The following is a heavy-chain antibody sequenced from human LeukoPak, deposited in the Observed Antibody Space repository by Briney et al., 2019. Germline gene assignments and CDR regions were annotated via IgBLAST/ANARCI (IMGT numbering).Heavy chain of an antibody. D-gene: IGHD4-17*01. CDR1: GFPFSEYS. Sequence: GGSLRLSCAASGFPFSEYSMNWVRQAPGKGLEWVSYIDSSSTIYYADSVKGRFTISRDNAKNSLYLQLNSLRAEDTAVYYCARGPYDYGEYIDYWGQGTLVTVSS. V-gene: IGHV3-69-1*01. CDR3: ARGPYDYGEYIDY. J-gene: IGHJ4*02. CDR2: IDSSSTI.